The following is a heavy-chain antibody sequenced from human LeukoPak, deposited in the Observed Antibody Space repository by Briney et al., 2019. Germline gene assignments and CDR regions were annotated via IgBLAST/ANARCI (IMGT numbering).Heavy chain of an antibody. J-gene: IGHJ4*02. CDR1: GFTFSSYG. Sequence: GGSLRLSCAASGFTFSSYGMHWVRQAPGKGLEWVAFIRYDGSNKYYADSVKGRFTISRDNSQNTVSLQMNSLRAEDTAVYYCAKDYDVLTGDYNPAPIDYWGQGTLVTVSS. D-gene: IGHD3-9*01. CDR2: IRYDGSNK. CDR3: AKDYDVLTGDYNPAPIDY. V-gene: IGHV3-30*02.